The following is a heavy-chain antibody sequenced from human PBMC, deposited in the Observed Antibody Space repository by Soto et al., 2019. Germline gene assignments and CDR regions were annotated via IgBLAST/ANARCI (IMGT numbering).Heavy chain of an antibody. CDR1: FECYKGRY. Sequence: LPLTCAVYFECYKGRYWPWLRPPTGEVLEWIGEINHSESTNYNPSLKSRVTISVDTSKNQFSLRLSSVTAADTAVYYCARGCYDSSGYRVSDWFDPWGQGTPDT. V-gene: IGHV4-34*01. CDR3: ARGCYDSSGYRVSDWFDP. CDR2: INHSEST. J-gene: IGHJ5*02. D-gene: IGHD3-22*01.